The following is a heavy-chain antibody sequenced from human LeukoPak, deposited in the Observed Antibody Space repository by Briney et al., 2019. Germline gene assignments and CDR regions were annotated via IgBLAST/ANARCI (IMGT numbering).Heavy chain of an antibody. Sequence: SETLSLTCTVSGGSISSYYRSWIRQPPGKGLEWIGYIYYSGSTNYNPSLKSRVTISVDTSKNQFSLKLSSVTAADTAVYYCAREGGDFWSGYPNYYYYMDVWGKGTTVTVSS. CDR1: GGSISSYY. D-gene: IGHD3-3*01. CDR3: AREGGDFWSGYPNYYYYMDV. CDR2: IYYSGST. V-gene: IGHV4-59*01. J-gene: IGHJ6*03.